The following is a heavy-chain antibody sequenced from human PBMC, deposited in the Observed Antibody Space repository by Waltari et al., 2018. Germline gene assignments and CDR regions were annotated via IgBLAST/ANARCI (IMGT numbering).Heavy chain of an antibody. CDR3: AKDAFGNTYLDF. J-gene: IGHJ4*02. CDR1: GFTFSNFG. Sequence: QVNLVESGGGVVQPGGSLRLSCAPSGFTFSNFGMHWVRQAPGKGLEWGALIWFDGSDKCYADAVRGRFTSSRDNSARTLYLDMDSLRLDDTAMYDCAKDAFGNTYLDFWGQGTLVTVSS. D-gene: IGHD2-2*02. CDR2: IWFDGSDK. V-gene: IGHV3-30*02.